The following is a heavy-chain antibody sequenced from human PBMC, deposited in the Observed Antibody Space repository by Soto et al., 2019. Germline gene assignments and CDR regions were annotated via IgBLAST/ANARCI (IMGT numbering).Heavy chain of an antibody. V-gene: IGHV3-30-3*01. D-gene: IGHD3-9*01. CDR3: ARGDYDMLTESLYY. CDR2: ISYDGSNK. J-gene: IGHJ4*02. Sequence: QVQLVESGGGVVQPGRSLRLSCAASGFTFSSYAMHWVRQAPGKGLEWVAVISYDGSNKYYADSVKGRFTISRDNSKNTLYLQMNSLRAEDTAVYYCARGDYDMLTESLYYWGQGTLVTVSS. CDR1: GFTFSSYA.